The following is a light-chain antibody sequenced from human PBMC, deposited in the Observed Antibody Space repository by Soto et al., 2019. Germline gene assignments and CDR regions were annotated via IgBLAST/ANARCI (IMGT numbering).Light chain of an antibody. V-gene: IGKV1-9*01. CDR1: QGISSY. J-gene: IGKJ2*01. CDR2: AAS. CDR3: QQLNSYPPYT. Sequence: QLTQSPSSLSASVGDRVTITCRASQGISSYLAWYQQKPGKAPKLLIYAASTLQSGVPSRFSGSGSGTDFALTISSLQPEDFATYYCQQLNSYPPYTFGPGTKLEIK.